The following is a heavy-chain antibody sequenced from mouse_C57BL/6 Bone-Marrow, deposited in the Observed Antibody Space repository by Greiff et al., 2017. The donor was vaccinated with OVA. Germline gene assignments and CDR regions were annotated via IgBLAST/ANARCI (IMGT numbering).Heavy chain of an antibody. V-gene: IGHV5-17*01. Sequence: EVKVEESGGGLVKPGGSLKLSCAASGFTFSDYGMHWVRQAPEKGLEWVAYISSGSSTIYYADTVKGRFTISRDNAKNTLFLQMTSLRSEDTAMYYGARTTPVGPWFAYWGQGTLVTVSA. CDR3: ARTTPVGPWFAY. CDR2: ISSGSSTI. J-gene: IGHJ3*01. D-gene: IGHD1-1*01. CDR1: GFTFSDYG.